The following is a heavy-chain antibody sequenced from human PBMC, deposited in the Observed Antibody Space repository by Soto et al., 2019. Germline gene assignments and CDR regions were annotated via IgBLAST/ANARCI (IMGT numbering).Heavy chain of an antibody. CDR2: INAGNGNT. V-gene: IGHV1-3*01. J-gene: IGHJ6*03. D-gene: IGHD3-3*01. CDR3: ASGYYFWSGGAYMDV. CDR1: GYTFTSYA. Sequence: QVPLVQSGAEVKKPGASVKVSCKASGYTFTSYAMHWVRKAPGQRLEWMGWINAGNGNTKYSQTFQGRATITRDTSASTAYMELSSLRSEDTAVYYCASGYYFWSGGAYMDVGSKGTTVTVSS.